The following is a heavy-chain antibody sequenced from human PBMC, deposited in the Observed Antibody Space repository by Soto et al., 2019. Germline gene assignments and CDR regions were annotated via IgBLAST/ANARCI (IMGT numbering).Heavy chain of an antibody. CDR1: GGSISSSSYY. J-gene: IGHJ5*02. V-gene: IGHV4-39*01. D-gene: IGHD6-6*01. Sequence: QLQLQESGPGLVKPSETLSLTCTVSGGSISSSSYYWGWIRQPPGKGLEWIGSIYYSGSTYYNPSLKSRVTISVDTSKNQFSLKQSSVTAADTAVYYCARQSIAARRWFDPWGQGTLVTVSS. CDR2: IYYSGST. CDR3: ARQSIAARRWFDP.